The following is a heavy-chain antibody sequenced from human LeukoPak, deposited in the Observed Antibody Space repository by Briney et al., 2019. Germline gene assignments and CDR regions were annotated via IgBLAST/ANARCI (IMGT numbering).Heavy chain of an antibody. CDR2: IRYDGSNK. CDR3: ARGYSSGWYYFDY. D-gene: IGHD6-19*01. CDR1: GFTFSSYG. Sequence: GGSLRLSCAASGFTFSSYGMHWVRQAPGKGLEWVAFIRYDGSNKYYADSVKGRFTISRDNSKNTLYLQMNSLRAEDTAVYYYARGYSSGWYYFDYWGQGTLVTVSS. V-gene: IGHV3-30*02. J-gene: IGHJ4*02.